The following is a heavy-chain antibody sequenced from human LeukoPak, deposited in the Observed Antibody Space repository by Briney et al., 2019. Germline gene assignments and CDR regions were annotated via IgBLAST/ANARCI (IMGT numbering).Heavy chain of an antibody. CDR1: GYTFTSYD. CDR2: ISAYNGNT. CDR3: ARGITMIVVVIVYYYYMDV. J-gene: IGHJ6*03. D-gene: IGHD3-22*01. Sequence: ASVKVSCKASGYTFTSYDINWVRQATGQGLEWMGWISAYNGNTNYAQKLQGRVTMTTDTSTSTAYMELRSLRSDDTAVYYCARGITMIVVVIVYYYYMDVWGKGTTVTISS. V-gene: IGHV1-18*01.